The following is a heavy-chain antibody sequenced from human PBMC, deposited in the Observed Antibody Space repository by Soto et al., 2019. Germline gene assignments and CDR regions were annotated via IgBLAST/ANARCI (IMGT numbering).Heavy chain of an antibody. J-gene: IGHJ5*02. CDR1: GGSISSCGYS. D-gene: IGHD2-2*01. CDR2: IYHSGST. CDR3: ARVPDR. Sequence: SETLSLTCAVSGGSISSCGYSWSWIRQPPGKGLEWIGYIYHSGSTYYNPSLKSRVTISVDRSKNQFSLKLSSVTAADTAVYYCARVPDRWGQGTLVTVSA. V-gene: IGHV4-30-2*01.